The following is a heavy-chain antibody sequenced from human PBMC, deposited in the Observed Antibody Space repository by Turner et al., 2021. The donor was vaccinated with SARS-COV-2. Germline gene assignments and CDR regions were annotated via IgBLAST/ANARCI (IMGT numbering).Heavy chain of an antibody. D-gene: IGHD3-22*01. J-gene: IGHJ3*02. V-gene: IGHV3-21*01. CDR1: GFTFSSYS. CDR3: ARARWHYYDSSGYYPDAFDI. Sequence: EVQLVESGGGLVKPGGSLRLSCAASGFTFSSYSMNWVRQAPGKGLEWVSSMSSSSSYIYYADSVKGRFTISRDNAKNSLYLQMNSLRAEDTAVYYCARARWHYYDSSGYYPDAFDIWGQGTMVTVSS. CDR2: MSSSSSYI.